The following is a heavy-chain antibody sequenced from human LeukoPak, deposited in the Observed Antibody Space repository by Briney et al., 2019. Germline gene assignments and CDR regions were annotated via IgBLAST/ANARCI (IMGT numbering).Heavy chain of an antibody. D-gene: IGHD3-16*02. CDR3: ARVFYDYVWGSYRWYYFNY. J-gene: IGHJ4*02. V-gene: IGHV4-34*01. CDR1: GGSFSGYY. CDR2: INHSGST. Sequence: SETLSLTCAVYGGSFSGYYWSWIRQPPGKGLEWIGEINHSGSTNYNPFLKSRVTISVDTSKNQFSLKLSSVTAADTAVYYCARVFYDYVWGSYRWYYFNYWGQGTLVTVSS.